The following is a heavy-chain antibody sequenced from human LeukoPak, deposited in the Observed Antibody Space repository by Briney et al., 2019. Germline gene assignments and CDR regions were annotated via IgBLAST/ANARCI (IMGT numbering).Heavy chain of an antibody. J-gene: IGHJ4*02. CDR3: AKDLGYSYGWSDY. CDR1: GFTFSSYS. Sequence: GSLRLSCAASGFTFSSYSMDWVRQAPGKGLEWVSSISSSSSYIYYADSVKGRFTISRDNSKNTLYLQMNSLRAEDTAVYYCAKDLGYSYGWSDYWGQGTLVTVSS. CDR2: ISSSSSYI. V-gene: IGHV3-21*01. D-gene: IGHD5-18*01.